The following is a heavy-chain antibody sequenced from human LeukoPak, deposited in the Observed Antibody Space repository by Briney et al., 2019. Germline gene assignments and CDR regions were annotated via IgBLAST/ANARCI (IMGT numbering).Heavy chain of an antibody. CDR3: ARARYCSSTSCYLPFFDY. V-gene: IGHV1-18*01. Sequence: ASVKVSCKASGYTFTSYGISWVRQAPGQGLERMGWISAYNGNTNYAQKLQGRVTMTTDTSTSTAYMELRSLRSDDTAVYYCARARYCSSTSCYLPFFDYWGQGTLVTVSS. CDR1: GYTFTSYG. D-gene: IGHD2-2*01. J-gene: IGHJ4*02. CDR2: ISAYNGNT.